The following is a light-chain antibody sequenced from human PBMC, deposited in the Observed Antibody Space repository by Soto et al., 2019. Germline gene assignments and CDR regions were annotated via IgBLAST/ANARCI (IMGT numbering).Light chain of an antibody. J-gene: IGKJ4*01. Sequence: DIQMTQSPSTLSASVGDRVTITCRASQSISSRLAWYQQKPGKAPKILIYDASNLESGVPSRFSGSGSGTEFTLTISSLQPDAFATYYCQQYNSYSLTFGGGTKVEIK. CDR1: QSISSR. V-gene: IGKV1-5*01. CDR3: QQYNSYSLT. CDR2: DAS.